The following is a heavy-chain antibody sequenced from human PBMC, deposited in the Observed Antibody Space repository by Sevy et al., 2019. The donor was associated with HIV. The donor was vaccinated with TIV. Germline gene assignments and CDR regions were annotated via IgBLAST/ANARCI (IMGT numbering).Heavy chain of an antibody. CDR3: ARGAIFGVSDRITYYFDY. Sequence: GGSLRLSCAASGFTFSSYSMNWVRQAPGKGLEWVSYISSSSSTIYYADSVKGRFTISRENAKNSLYLQMNSLRDEDTAVYYCARGAIFGVSDRITYYFDYWGQGTLVTVSS. CDR2: ISSSSSTI. J-gene: IGHJ4*02. V-gene: IGHV3-48*02. D-gene: IGHD3-3*01. CDR1: GFTFSSYS.